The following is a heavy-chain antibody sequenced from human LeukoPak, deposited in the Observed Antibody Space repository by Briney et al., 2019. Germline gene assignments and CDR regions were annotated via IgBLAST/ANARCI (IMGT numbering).Heavy chain of an antibody. D-gene: IGHD4-17*01. V-gene: IGHV3-33*01. Sequence: LTFGSSGLTFSNSGMHWVRQAPGKGLEWVAMIWSDGSNKYYADSVKGRFTISRDNSKNTLYLQMNSLRAEDTAVYYCVRDKGVRFLDYWGQGTLVTVSS. CDR3: VRDKGVRFLDY. CDR2: IWSDGSNK. CDR1: GLTFSNSG. J-gene: IGHJ4*02.